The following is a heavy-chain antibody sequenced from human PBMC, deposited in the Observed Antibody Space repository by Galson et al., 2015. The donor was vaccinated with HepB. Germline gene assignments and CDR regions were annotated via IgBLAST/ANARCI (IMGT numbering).Heavy chain of an antibody. CDR2: ISSSSSTI. Sequence: SLRLSCAASGFTFSSYSMNWVRQAPGKGLEWVSYISSSSSTIYYADSVKGRFTISRDNAKNSLYLQMNSLRAEDTAVYYCARDYVDYGDYLDAFDIWGQGTMVTVSS. D-gene: IGHD4-17*01. J-gene: IGHJ3*02. V-gene: IGHV3-48*04. CDR1: GFTFSSYS. CDR3: ARDYVDYGDYLDAFDI.